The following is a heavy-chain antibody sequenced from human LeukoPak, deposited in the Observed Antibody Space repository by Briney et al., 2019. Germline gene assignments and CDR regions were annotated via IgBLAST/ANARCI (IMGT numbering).Heavy chain of an antibody. V-gene: IGHV2-5*01. Sequence: SGPTLVKPTQTLTLTCTFSGFPLSTSAVGVGWIRQPPGKALEWLALIYWNDDKRYSPSLKSRLTITKDTSKNQVVLTMTNMDPVDTATYYCAHKGASYDSSGYYYEDYYYGMDVWGQGTTVTVSS. CDR1: GFPLSTSAVG. J-gene: IGHJ6*02. D-gene: IGHD3-22*01. CDR2: IYWNDDK. CDR3: AHKGASYDSSGYYYEDYYYGMDV.